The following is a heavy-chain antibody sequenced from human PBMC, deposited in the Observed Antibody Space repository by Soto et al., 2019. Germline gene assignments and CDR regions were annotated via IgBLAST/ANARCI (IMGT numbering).Heavy chain of an antibody. V-gene: IGHV3-21*06. CDR3: ARESEDLTSNFDY. CDR2: ISSTTNYI. J-gene: IGHJ4*02. CDR1: GFTFTRYS. Sequence: PGVSLRPSCAASGFTFTRYSMNWVRQAPGKGLEWVSSISSTTNYIYYGDSMKGRFTISRDNAKNSLYLEMNSLRAEDTAVYYCARESEDLTSNFDYWGQGTLVTVSS.